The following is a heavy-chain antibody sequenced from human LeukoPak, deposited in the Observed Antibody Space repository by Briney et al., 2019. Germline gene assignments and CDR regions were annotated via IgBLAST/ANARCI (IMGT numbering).Heavy chain of an antibody. Sequence: SETVSLTCTVSGGSISSYCWSWIRQPPGKGLEWIGYIYYSGSTNYNPSLKSRVTISVDTSKNQFSLKLSSVTAADTAVYYCAGRTRYYYYYGMDVWGQGTTVTVSS. V-gene: IGHV4-59*01. D-gene: IGHD1-14*01. CDR1: GGSISSYC. CDR3: AGRTRYYYYYGMDV. J-gene: IGHJ6*02. CDR2: IYYSGST.